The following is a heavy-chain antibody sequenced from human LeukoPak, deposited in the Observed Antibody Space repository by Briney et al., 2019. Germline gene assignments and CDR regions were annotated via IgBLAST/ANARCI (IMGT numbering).Heavy chain of an antibody. CDR2: INSDGSST. V-gene: IGHV3-74*01. D-gene: IGHD3-22*01. CDR1: GFTFSSYW. J-gene: IGHJ4*02. CDR3: AKDYYDSSGYYYPSLN. Sequence: GGSLRLSCAASGFTFSSYWMHWVRQAPGKGLVWVSRINSDGSSTSYADSVKGRFTISRDNSKNTLYLQMNSLRAEDTAVYYCAKDYYDSSGYYYPSLNWGQGTLVTVSS.